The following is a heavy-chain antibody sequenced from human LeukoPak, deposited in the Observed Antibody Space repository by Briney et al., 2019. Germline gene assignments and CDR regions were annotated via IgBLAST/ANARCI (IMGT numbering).Heavy chain of an antibody. CDR2: IRSKAYGGTT. CDR1: GFTFGDYA. CDR3: TFSYDSSGYYYGGLY. J-gene: IGHJ4*02. V-gene: IGHV3-49*05. D-gene: IGHD3-22*01. Sequence: NPGGSLRLSCTASGFTFGDYAMSWSRQAPGKGLEWVGFIRSKAYGGTTEYAASVKGRFTISRDDSKSIAYLQMNSLKTEDTAVYYCTFSYDSSGYYYGGLYWGQGTLVTVSS.